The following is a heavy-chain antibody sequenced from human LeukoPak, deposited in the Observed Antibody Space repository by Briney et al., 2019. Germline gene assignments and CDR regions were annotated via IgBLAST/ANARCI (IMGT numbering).Heavy chain of an antibody. CDR2: INHSGST. D-gene: IGHD3-9*01. V-gene: IGHV4-34*01. J-gene: IGHJ5*02. CDR3: ATYYDILTGPPNGWFDP. CDR1: GGSISSYY. Sequence: PSETLSLTCTVSGGSISSYYWSWIRQPPGKGLEWIGEINHSGSTNYNPSLKSRVTISVDTSKNQFSLKLSSVTAADTAVYYCATYYDILTGPPNGWFDPWGQGTLVTVSS.